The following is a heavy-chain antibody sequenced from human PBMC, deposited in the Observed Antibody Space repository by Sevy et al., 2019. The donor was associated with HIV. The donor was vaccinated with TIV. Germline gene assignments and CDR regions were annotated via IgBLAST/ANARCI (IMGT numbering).Heavy chain of an antibody. V-gene: IGHV3-23*01. CDR2: FSFGCGKI. Sequence: RGCLRLSCAASGFTFSKYSMSWIRQTPGKGLERVSTFSFGCGKINYADSVKGRFTISRDDSRNTFYLQMNSLRAEDTAIHYCAREGCTKPHDYWGQGTVVIVSS. D-gene: IGHD2-8*01. J-gene: IGHJ4*02. CDR1: GFTFSKYS. CDR3: AREGCTKPHDY.